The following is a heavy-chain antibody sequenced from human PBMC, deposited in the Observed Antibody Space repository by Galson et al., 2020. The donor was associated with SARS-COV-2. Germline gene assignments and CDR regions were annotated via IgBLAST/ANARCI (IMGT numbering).Heavy chain of an antibody. D-gene: IGHD1-26*01. Sequence: SVKVSCKASGGTFSSYAINWVRQAPGQGLEWMGGIIPMFGVPKYAQKFRGRVTIAADRSTSTAYMELSSLTSEDTAVNYCAGRVAPPCSYCFLMSYHYGMDVWDQGTTVTVSS. J-gene: IGHJ6*02. CDR2: IIPMFGVP. CDR3: AGRVAPPCSYCFLMSYHYGMDV. V-gene: IGHV1-69*10. CDR1: GGTFSSYA.